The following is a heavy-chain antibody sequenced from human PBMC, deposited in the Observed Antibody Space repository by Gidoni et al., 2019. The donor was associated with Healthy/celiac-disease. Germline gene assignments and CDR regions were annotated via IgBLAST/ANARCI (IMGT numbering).Heavy chain of an antibody. V-gene: IGHV3-48*03. CDR1: GFTFSRYE. CDR2: NSSSGSTI. J-gene: IGHJ4*02. CDR3: VRYYFDY. Sequence: EVQLVESGGGLVQPGGSLRLSCAASGFTFSRYEMNWVRQAPGKGLEWVSYNSSSGSTIYYADYVKGRFTISRDNAKNSRYLQMNSLRAEDTDVYYCVRYYFDYWGQGTLVTVSS.